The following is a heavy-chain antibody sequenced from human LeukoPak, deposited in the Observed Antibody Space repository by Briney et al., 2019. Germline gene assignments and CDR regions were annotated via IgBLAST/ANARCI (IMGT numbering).Heavy chain of an antibody. Sequence: PGGSLRLSCAASGFTFNNYAMSWIRQAPGKGLEWVSAISGSGGNTYYADSVKGRFTISRDNSKNTLYLEMNSLRAEDTAVYYCAKGIRGWYYFDYWGQGTLVTVSS. V-gene: IGHV3-23*01. CDR1: GFTFNNYA. CDR2: ISGSGGNT. J-gene: IGHJ4*02. CDR3: AKGIRGWYYFDY. D-gene: IGHD6-19*01.